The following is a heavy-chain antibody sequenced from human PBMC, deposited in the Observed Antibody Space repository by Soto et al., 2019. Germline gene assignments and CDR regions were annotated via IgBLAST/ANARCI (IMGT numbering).Heavy chain of an antibody. CDR1: GFTFSSYG. V-gene: IGHV3-30*18. Sequence: GGSLRLSCAASGFTFSSYGIHWVRQAPGKGLEWVAVISYDGSNKYYADSVKGRFTISRDNPKNTLYLQMNSLRAEDTAVYYCAKERVRDYYFDYWGQGTLVTVSS. CDR2: ISYDGSNK. CDR3: AKERVRDYYFDY. J-gene: IGHJ4*02.